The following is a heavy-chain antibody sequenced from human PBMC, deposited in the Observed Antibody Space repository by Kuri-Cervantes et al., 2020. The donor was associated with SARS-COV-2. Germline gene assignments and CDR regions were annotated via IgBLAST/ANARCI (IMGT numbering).Heavy chain of an antibody. CDR2: INAGNGNT. CDR3: ARFRDGEEDYYYYYGMDV. Sequence: ASVKVSCKASGYTFTSYAMHWVRQAPGQRLEWMGWINAGNGNTKYSQKFQGRVTITRDTSASTAYMELSSLRSEDTAVYYCARFRDGEEDYYYYYGMDVWGQGATVTVSS. V-gene: IGHV1-3*01. CDR1: GYTFTSYA. D-gene: IGHD3-10*01. J-gene: IGHJ6*02.